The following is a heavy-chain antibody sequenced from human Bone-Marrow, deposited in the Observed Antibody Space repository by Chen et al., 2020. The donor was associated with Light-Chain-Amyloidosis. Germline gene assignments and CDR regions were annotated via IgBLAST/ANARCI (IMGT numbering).Heavy chain of an antibody. J-gene: IGHJ3*01. CDR2: ISISGITI. D-gene: IGHD4-17*01. V-gene: IGHV3-48*03. CDR3: ARGLFGDHPMTHRAFDV. Sequence: EVQLVVAGGGLVQPGGSLRLSCVGSGFIFSNFEMNWVRQAPGKGLEWISYISISGITIDYAESLKGRFTISRDNAQNSLFLQVNGLRDDDTAVYFCARGLFGDHPMTHRAFDVWGQGTTVTVAS. CDR1: GFIFSNFE.